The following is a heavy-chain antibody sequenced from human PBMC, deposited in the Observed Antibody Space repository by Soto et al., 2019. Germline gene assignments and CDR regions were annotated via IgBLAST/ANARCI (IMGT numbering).Heavy chain of an antibody. V-gene: IGHV4-34*01. CDR1: GGSFTGHF. Sequence: PSETLSLTCTVSGGSFTGHFCSWVRQPPGKGLEWIGEVSHSGNTKYYPSLRSRVTLSVDSSKHPISLALTSVTAADTAVYYCARAKFESTGWHQFDIWGQGTLFTVSS. CDR2: VSHSGNT. CDR3: ARAKFESTGWHQFDI. J-gene: IGHJ4*02. D-gene: IGHD7-27*01.